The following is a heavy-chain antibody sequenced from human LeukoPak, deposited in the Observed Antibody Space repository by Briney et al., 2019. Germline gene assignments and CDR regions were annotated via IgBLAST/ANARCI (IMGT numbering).Heavy chain of an antibody. J-gene: IGHJ4*02. Sequence: PSETLSLTCTVSGGSISSSSYYWGWIRQPPGKGLEWIGSIYYSGSTYYNPSLKSRVTMSVDTSKNQFSLKLSSVTAADTAVYYCARDNGYGSGSFLLFDYWGQGTLVTVSS. CDR1: GGSISSSSYY. V-gene: IGHV4-39*07. CDR2: IYYSGST. CDR3: ARDNGYGSGSFLLFDY. D-gene: IGHD3-10*01.